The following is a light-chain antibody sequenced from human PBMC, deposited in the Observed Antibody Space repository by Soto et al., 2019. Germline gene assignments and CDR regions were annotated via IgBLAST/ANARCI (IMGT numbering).Light chain of an antibody. CDR1: TSNIAINY. J-gene: IGLJ3*02. Sequence: QSVLTQPPSVSAPPGQKVTISFSGSTSNIAINYVSWYQKVPGTAPTLLIYDNDKRPSGIPDRFSASKSGTAATLYISGLQTGEEADYYCATWDISLTAVLFGGGTKVTVL. V-gene: IGLV1-51*01. CDR3: ATWDISLTAVL. CDR2: DND.